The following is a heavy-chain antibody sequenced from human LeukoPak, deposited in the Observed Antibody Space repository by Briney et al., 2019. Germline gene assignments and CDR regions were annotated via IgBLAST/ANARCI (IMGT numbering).Heavy chain of an antibody. D-gene: IGHD6-19*01. J-gene: IGHJ4*02. CDR1: DYSLSDLS. V-gene: IGHV1-24*01. Sequence: ASVTVSCKISDYSLSDLSIHWVREAPGEGLEWMGGFDSENNKMVYSQKFQGRVTMTEDTSADTAYMELTSLRSEDTAVYFCATGRVYRSSGRSWGFFDYWGQGTLVIVSS. CDR2: FDSENNKM. CDR3: ATGRVYRSSGRSWGFFDY.